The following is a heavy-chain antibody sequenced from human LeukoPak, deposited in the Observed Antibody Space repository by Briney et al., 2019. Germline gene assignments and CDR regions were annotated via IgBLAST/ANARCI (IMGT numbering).Heavy chain of an antibody. D-gene: IGHD4-17*01. CDR1: GFTFSSYA. Sequence: GGSLRLSCAASGFTFSSYAMHWVRQAPGEGLEYVSAISRNGGSTYYANSVKGRFTISRDNSKNTLYLQMGSLRAEDMAVYYCARGAAVTTNSCDYWGQGTLVTVSS. J-gene: IGHJ4*02. V-gene: IGHV3-64*01. CDR3: ARGAAVTTNSCDY. CDR2: ISRNGGST.